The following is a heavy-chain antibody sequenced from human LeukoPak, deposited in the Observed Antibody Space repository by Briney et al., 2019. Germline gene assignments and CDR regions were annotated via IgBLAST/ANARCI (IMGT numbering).Heavy chain of an antibody. D-gene: IGHD2-15*01. Sequence: ASVKVSCKASGYTFTGYYMHWVRQAPGQGLEWMGWINPNSGGTNYAQKFQGRVTTTRDTSISTAYMELSRLRSDDTAVYYCAREYAGRYCSGGSCPTDYWGQGTLVTVSS. V-gene: IGHV1-2*02. CDR3: AREYAGRYCSGGSCPTDY. CDR2: INPNSGGT. CDR1: GYTFTGYY. J-gene: IGHJ4*02.